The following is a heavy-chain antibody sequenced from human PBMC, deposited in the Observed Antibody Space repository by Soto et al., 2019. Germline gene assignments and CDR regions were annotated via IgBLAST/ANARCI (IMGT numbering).Heavy chain of an antibody. V-gene: IGHV4-39*02. CDR3: ARETYGDYVGYFDP. CDR1: GGSVSSSSCY. CDR2: IYYSGST. D-gene: IGHD4-17*01. J-gene: IGHJ5*02. Sequence: SETLSLTCTVSGGSVSSSSCYWGWIRQPPGKGLEWIGSIYYSGSTYYNPSLKSRVTISVDTSKNQFSLKLSSVTAADTAVYYCARETYGDYVGYFDPWGQGTLVTVSS.